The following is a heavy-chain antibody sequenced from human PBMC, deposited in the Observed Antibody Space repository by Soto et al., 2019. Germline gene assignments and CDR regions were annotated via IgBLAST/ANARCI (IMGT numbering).Heavy chain of an antibody. D-gene: IGHD3-16*01. J-gene: IGHJ6*02. CDR3: TRSPDDFFLHHMDV. Sequence: EVQLLGSGGGLVQPGGSLRLSCAASGFTFSSHAMSWVRQAPGKGLECVSGIGGTGVTTYYSDSVKGRFTISRDNSKNTLFLQMNTVRADDTAVYYCTRSPDDFFLHHMDVWGQGTTVIVSS. V-gene: IGHV3-23*01. CDR2: IGGTGVTT. CDR1: GFTFSSHA.